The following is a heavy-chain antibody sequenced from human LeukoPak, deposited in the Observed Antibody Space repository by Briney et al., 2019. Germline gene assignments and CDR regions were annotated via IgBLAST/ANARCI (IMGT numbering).Heavy chain of an antibody. V-gene: IGHV4-59*01. CDR2: IYYSGST. CDR1: GGSISSYY. CDR3: ARESLYSSGWYGFDY. Sequence: SETLSLTCTVSGGSISSYYWSWIRQPPGKGLEWIRYIYYSGSTNYNPSLKSRVTISVDTSKNQFSLKLSSVTAADTAVYYCARESLYSSGWYGFDYWGQGTLVTVSS. J-gene: IGHJ4*02. D-gene: IGHD6-19*01.